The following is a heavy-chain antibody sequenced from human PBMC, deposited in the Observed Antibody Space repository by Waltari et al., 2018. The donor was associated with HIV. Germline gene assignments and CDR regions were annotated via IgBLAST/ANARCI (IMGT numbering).Heavy chain of an antibody. J-gene: IGHJ4*02. CDR3: ARRGYYDSSGYLYFDY. V-gene: IGHV5-51*03. Sequence: EVQLVQSGAEVKKPGESLKISCKGSGYSFTSYWIGWVRQMPGKGLEWMGIIYPGDSDTRYSPSFQGQVTISADKSISTAYLQWSSLKATDTAMYYCARRGYYDSSGYLYFDYWGQGTLVTVSS. CDR1: GYSFTSYW. CDR2: IYPGDSDT. D-gene: IGHD3-22*01.